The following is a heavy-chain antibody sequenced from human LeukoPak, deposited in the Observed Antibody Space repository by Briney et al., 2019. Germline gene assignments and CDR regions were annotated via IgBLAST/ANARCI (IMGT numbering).Heavy chain of an antibody. CDR1: GFTFSSYG. D-gene: IGHD1-26*01. J-gene: IGHJ5*02. CDR2: ISGSGGST. CDR3: VRGGSYSTSCFDP. V-gene: IGHV3-23*01. Sequence: RSGGTLRLSCAASGFTFSSYGMSWVRQAPGKGLEWVSAISGSGGSTYYADSVKGRFTISRDNSKNTLYLQMNSLRAEDTAVYYCVRGGSYSTSCFDPWGQGTRVIVSS.